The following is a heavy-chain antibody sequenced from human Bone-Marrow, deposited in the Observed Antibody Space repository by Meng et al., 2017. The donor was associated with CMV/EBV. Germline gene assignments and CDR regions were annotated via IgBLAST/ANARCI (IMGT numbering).Heavy chain of an antibody. CDR1: GYTFTGYY. D-gene: IGHD4-23*01. J-gene: IGHJ3*02. CDR2: INPNSGGT. Sequence: ASVKVSCKASGYTFTGYYMHWVRQAPGQGLEWMGWINPNSGGTNYAQKFQGRVTMTRDTSISTAYMELSRLRSEDTAVYYCAWLLPSPDAFDIWGQGTMVTVSS. V-gene: IGHV1-2*02. CDR3: AWLLPSPDAFDI.